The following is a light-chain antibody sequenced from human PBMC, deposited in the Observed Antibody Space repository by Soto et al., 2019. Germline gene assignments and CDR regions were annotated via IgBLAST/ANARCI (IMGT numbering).Light chain of an antibody. V-gene: IGKV1-5*03. CDR2: KAS. CDR1: QSISSW. Sequence: DIQMTQSPSTLSASVGDRVTITCRASQSISSWLAWYQQKPGKAPKLLIYKASTLESGVPSNFSGSGSGTEFTLTISSLQPEDFATYYCQQYNSYSPMYTFGQGTKVDIK. CDR3: QQYNSYSPMYT. J-gene: IGKJ2*01.